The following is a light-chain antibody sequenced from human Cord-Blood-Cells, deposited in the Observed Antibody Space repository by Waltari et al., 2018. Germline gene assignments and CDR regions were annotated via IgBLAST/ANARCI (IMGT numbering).Light chain of an antibody. CDR3: QQRYSTPPWT. Sequence: CRASQSISSYLNWYQQKPGKAPKLLIYSASSLQSGVPARLSSSGSGTDCTLTISRLQPEDFATYYCQQRYSTPPWTFGQGTKVEIK. CDR1: QSISSY. CDR2: SAS. V-gene: IGKV1-39*01. J-gene: IGKJ1*01.